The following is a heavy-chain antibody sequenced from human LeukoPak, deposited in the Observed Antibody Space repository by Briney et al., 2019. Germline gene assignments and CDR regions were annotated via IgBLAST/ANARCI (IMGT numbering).Heavy chain of an antibody. CDR1: GGSISSGSYY. CDR2: IYTSGST. D-gene: IGHD6-19*01. Sequence: PSETLSLTCTDFGGSISSGSYYWSWIRQPAGKGLEWIGRIYTSGSTNYNPSLKSRVTISVDTSKNQFSLTLRSVTAADTAVYYCARETEKQWQYWGQGTMPTVSS. J-gene: IGHJ3*01. V-gene: IGHV4-61*02. CDR3: ARETEKQWQY.